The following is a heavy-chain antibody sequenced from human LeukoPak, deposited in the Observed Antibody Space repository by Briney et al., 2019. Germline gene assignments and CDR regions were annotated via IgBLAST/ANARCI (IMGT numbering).Heavy chain of an antibody. Sequence: SETLSLTCTVSGGSISSGSYYWGWIRQPAGKGLKWIGRIYTSGSTNYNPSLKSRVTISVDTSKNQFSLKLSSVTAADTAVYYCAKFGQVAGTGGDYWGQGMLVTVSS. V-gene: IGHV4-61*02. CDR2: IYTSGST. D-gene: IGHD6-19*01. J-gene: IGHJ4*02. CDR1: GGSISSGSYY. CDR3: AKFGQVAGTGGDY.